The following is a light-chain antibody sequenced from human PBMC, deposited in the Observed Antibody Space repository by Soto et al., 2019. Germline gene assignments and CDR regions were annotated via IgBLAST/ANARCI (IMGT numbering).Light chain of an antibody. Sequence: QSVLTLTPSASGTPGQTVTISCSGSRSNIGNNAVSWYQQFPGTAPKLLIYNNNQRPSGVPDRFSGSKSGTSASLAISGLQSEDEAEYYCATWDDSLNARGVFGAGTKVTVL. J-gene: IGLJ3*02. CDR1: RSNIGNNA. CDR2: NNN. CDR3: ATWDDSLNARGV. V-gene: IGLV1-44*01.